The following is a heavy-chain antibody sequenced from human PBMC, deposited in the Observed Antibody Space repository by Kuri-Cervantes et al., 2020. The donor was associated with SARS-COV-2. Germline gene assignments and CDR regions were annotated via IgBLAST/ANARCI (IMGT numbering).Heavy chain of an antibody. CDR2: ISSSSSYI. CDR1: GFTFSSYS. J-gene: IGHJ4*02. Sequence: LSLTCAASGFTFSSYSMNSVRQAPGKGLEWVSSISSSSSYIYYADSVKGRFTISRDNAKNSLYLQMNSLRAEDTAVYYCARDSAVDYYDSSGYSSDYWGQGTLVTVSS. CDR3: ARDSAVDYYDSSGYSSDY. V-gene: IGHV3-21*01. D-gene: IGHD3-22*01.